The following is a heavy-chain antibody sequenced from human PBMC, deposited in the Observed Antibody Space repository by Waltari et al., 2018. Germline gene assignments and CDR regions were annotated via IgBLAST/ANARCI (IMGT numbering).Heavy chain of an antibody. Sequence: QVQLVQSGAEVKKPGSSVKVSCQASGGTLSSYAIRWVQQAPGQGLEWMGGIIPIFGTANYAQKFQGRVTITADESTSTAYMELSSLRSEDTAVYYCARAGGGGDCYDYWGQGTLVTVSS. D-gene: IGHD2-21*01. CDR3: ARAGGGGDCYDY. V-gene: IGHV1-69*01. CDR1: GGTLSSYA. CDR2: IIPIFGTA. J-gene: IGHJ4*02.